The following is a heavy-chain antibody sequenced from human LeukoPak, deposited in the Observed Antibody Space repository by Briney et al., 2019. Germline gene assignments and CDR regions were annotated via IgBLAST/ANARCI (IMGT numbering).Heavy chain of an antibody. Sequence: GGSLRLSCAASAFTFSSYVMSWVRQAPGKGLEWVSYINHNAETIYYADSVKGRFTISRDNAKNVLYLQMNRLRDGDTAVYYCARDSDWAFDNWGQGTLVTVSS. J-gene: IGHJ4*02. D-gene: IGHD2-21*02. CDR3: ARDSDWAFDN. V-gene: IGHV3-48*02. CDR1: AFTFSSYV. CDR2: INHNAETI.